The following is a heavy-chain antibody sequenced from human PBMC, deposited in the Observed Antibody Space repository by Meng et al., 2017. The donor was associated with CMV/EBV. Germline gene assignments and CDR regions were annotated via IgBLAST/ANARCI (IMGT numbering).Heavy chain of an antibody. Sequence: GESLKISCAASGFTFSSYWMSWVRQAPGKGLEWVANIKQDGSEKYYVDSVKGRFTISRDNAKNSLYLQVNSLRAEDTAVYYCAREGYSGGLDYWGQGTLVTVSS. J-gene: IGHJ4*02. V-gene: IGHV3-7*01. D-gene: IGHD6-13*01. CDR2: IKQDGSEK. CDR3: AREGYSGGLDY. CDR1: GFTFSSYW.